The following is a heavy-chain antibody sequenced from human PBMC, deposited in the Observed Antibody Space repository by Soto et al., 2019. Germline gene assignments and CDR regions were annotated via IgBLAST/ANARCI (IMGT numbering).Heavy chain of an antibody. CDR3: ARGDHFDSSGPFDP. V-gene: IGHV4-59*01. Sequence: PSETLSLTCSVSGGSMSSYYWYWLRQPPGKGLECTGYIYYSGYTNYSPSLKSRVTMSVDTSKNHFSLKLSSVTAADTAVYYCARGDHFDSSGPFDPWGQGTLVTVSS. J-gene: IGHJ5*02. D-gene: IGHD3-22*01. CDR1: GGSMSSYY. CDR2: IYYSGYT.